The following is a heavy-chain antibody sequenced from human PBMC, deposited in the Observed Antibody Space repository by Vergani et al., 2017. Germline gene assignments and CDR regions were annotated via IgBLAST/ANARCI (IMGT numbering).Heavy chain of an antibody. CDR2: TNSDGSST. Sequence: EVQLVESGGGLVQPGGSLRLSCAASGFTFSSYWMHWVRQAPGKGLVWVSRTNSDGSSTSYADSVKGRFTISRENAKNTLYLQMNSLRAEDTAVYYCARVGDLVGSGYYMDVWGKGTTVTVSS. J-gene: IGHJ6*03. D-gene: IGHD3-10*01. CDR1: GFTFSSYW. CDR3: ARVGDLVGSGYYMDV. V-gene: IGHV3-74*01.